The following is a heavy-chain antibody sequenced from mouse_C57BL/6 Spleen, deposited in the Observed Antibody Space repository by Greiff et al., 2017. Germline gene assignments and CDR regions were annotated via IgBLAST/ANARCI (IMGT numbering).Heavy chain of an antibody. CDR3: ARGHGSSFFDY. V-gene: IGHV5-4*01. J-gene: IGHJ2*01. CDR1: GFTFSSYA. D-gene: IGHD1-1*01. CDR2: ISDGGSYT. Sequence: EVQVVESGGGLVKPGGSLKLSCAASGFTFSSYAMSWVRQTPEKRLEWVATISDGGSYTYYPDNVKGRFTISRDNAKNNLYLQMSHLKSEDTAMYYCARGHGSSFFDYWGQGTTLTVSS.